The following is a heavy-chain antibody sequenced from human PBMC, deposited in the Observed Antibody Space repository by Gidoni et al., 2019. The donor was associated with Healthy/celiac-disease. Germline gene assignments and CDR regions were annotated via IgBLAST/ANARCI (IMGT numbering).Heavy chain of an antibody. CDR1: GFPFSSYG. V-gene: IGHV3-30*18. Sequence: QVQLVASGGGVVQPGRYLRLSCAASGFPFSSYGMHWVRQAPGKGLEWVAVISYDGSNKYYADSVKGRFTISRDNSKNTLYLQMNSLRAEDTAVYYCAKFGGIVVVPAAMRDAFDIWGQGTMVTVSS. CDR3: AKFGGIVVVPAAMRDAFDI. J-gene: IGHJ3*02. D-gene: IGHD2-2*01. CDR2: ISYDGSNK.